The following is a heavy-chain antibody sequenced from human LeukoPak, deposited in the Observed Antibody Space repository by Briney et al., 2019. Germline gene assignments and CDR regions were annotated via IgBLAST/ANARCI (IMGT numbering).Heavy chain of an antibody. Sequence: GGSLRLSCAASGFTFSTYWMHWVRQAPGKGLVWASRINGDGSFTTYADSVKGRFTISRDNAKNTLYLQMNSLRAEDTAVYYCARDRTGYFHYWGQGTLVTVSS. CDR1: GFTFSTYW. J-gene: IGHJ4*02. CDR2: INGDGSFT. CDR3: ARDRTGYFHY. V-gene: IGHV3-74*01. D-gene: IGHD2-8*02.